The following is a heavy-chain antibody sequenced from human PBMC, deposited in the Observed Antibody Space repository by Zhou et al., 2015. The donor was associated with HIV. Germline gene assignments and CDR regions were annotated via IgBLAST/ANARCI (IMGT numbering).Heavy chain of an antibody. CDR1: GFTFRSYG. V-gene: IGHV3-33*01. CDR2: IWYDGSRT. J-gene: IGHJ4*02. CDR3: ARDLDSSSWPY. D-gene: IGHD3-22*01. Sequence: QVQLVESGGGVVQPGRSLRLSCAASGFTFRSYGMHWVRQSPGKGLEWVAVIWYDGSRTYYADSVKGRFTISRDNSKNTLYLQMDNLRAEDTSVYYCARDLDSSSWPYWGQGTLVTVSS.